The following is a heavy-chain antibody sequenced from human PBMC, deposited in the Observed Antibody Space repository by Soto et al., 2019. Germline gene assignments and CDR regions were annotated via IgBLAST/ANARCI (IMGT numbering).Heavy chain of an antibody. CDR3: VKGGKMGVEGLDF. V-gene: IGHV3-23*01. D-gene: IGHD1-26*01. Sequence: PGGSLRLSCATSGFTFSDHAMHWVRQAPGEGLEWVSGISGGLVTTPYADSVKGRFTISRDNSKNTLYLQMNSLRAEDTAIYYWVKGGKMGVEGLDFWGQGTLVTVSS. J-gene: IGHJ4*02. CDR2: ISGGLVTT. CDR1: GFTFSDHA.